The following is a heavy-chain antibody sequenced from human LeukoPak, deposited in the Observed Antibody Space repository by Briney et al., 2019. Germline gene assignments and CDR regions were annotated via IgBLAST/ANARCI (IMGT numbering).Heavy chain of an antibody. Sequence: GGSLRLSCTASGFIFSSYGMNWVRQTPGKGLEWLSYIDGSSRSIYYAESVKGRFTVSRDNAKNPVFLQLDSLRDEDTAMYFCARKMALWGQGTLVTVSS. CDR2: IDGSSRSI. J-gene: IGHJ4*02. V-gene: IGHV3-48*02. CDR1: GFIFSSYG. D-gene: IGHD5-24*01. CDR3: ARKMAL.